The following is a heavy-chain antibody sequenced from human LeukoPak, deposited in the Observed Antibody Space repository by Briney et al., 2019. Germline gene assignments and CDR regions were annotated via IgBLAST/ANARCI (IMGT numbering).Heavy chain of an antibody. CDR3: ARDPPVLRYFDWLSDAFDI. Sequence: GASVKVSCKAPGYTFTSDGISWVRQAPGQGLEWMGWISAYNGNTNYAQKLQGRVTMTTDTSTSTAYMELRSLRSHDTAVYYCARDPPVLRYFDWLSDAFDIWGQGTMVTVSS. D-gene: IGHD3-9*01. CDR1: GYTFTSDG. CDR2: ISAYNGNT. J-gene: IGHJ3*02. V-gene: IGHV1-18*01.